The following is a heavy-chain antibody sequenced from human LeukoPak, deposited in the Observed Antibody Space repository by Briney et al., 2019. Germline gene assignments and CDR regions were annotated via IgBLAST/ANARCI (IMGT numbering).Heavy chain of an antibody. Sequence: PSETLSLTCTVSGGSISSYYWSWIRQPPGKGLEWIGYIYYSGSTNYNPSLKSRVTISVDTSKNQFSLKLSSVTAADTAVYYCARVGYYYDSSLTFDYWGQGTLVTVSS. D-gene: IGHD3-22*01. CDR1: GGSISSYY. J-gene: IGHJ4*02. V-gene: IGHV4-59*01. CDR2: IYYSGST. CDR3: ARVGYYYDSSLTFDY.